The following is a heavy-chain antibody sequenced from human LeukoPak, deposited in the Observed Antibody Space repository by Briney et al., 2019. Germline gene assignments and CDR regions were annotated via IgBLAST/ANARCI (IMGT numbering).Heavy chain of an antibody. Sequence: PGGSLRLSSAASGFTFSSFWMHWVRQAPGKGLVWVSRINSDGSSTNYADSVKGRFTISRDNAKNTLYLQMNSLRAEDTSVYYCVRARGSCSSTSCYNWFDPWGQGTLVTVSS. J-gene: IGHJ5*02. CDR1: GFTFSSFW. CDR2: INSDGSST. D-gene: IGHD2-2*01. V-gene: IGHV3-74*01. CDR3: VRARGSCSSTSCYNWFDP.